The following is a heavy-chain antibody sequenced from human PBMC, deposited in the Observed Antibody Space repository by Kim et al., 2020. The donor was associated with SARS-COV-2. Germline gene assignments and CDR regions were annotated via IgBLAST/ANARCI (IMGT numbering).Heavy chain of an antibody. CDR3: ARGIFGVVIIPYYYYYMDV. CDR1: GGSISSNDYY. J-gene: IGHJ6*03. CDR2: ISYSGRT. D-gene: IGHD3-3*01. V-gene: IGHV4-39*01. Sequence: SETLSLTCTVSGGSISSNDYYWEWIRQPPGKGLEWIGSISYSGRTYYNTSLKSRVTISVDTSKNQISLKPSSVTAADTGVYYCARGIFGVVIIPYYYYYMDVRGKGTTVTVSS.